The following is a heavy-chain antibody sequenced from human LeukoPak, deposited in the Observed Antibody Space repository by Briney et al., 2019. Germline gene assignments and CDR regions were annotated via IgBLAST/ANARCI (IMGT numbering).Heavy chain of an antibody. CDR1: GFTLDDYA. CDR2: ISWNSGSI. D-gene: IGHD3-22*01. V-gene: IGHV3-9*01. CDR3: ARANSFYYDSSGYYHY. J-gene: IGHJ4*02. Sequence: GGSLRLSCAASGFTLDDYAMHWVRQAPGKGLEWVSGISWNSGSIGYADSVKGRFTISRDNAKNSLYLQMNSLRAEDTAVYYCARANSFYYDSSGYYHYWGQGTLVTVSS.